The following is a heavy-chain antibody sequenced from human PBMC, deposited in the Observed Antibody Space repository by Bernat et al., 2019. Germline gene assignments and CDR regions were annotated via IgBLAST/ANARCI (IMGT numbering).Heavy chain of an antibody. V-gene: IGHV3-23*01. Sequence: YAMSWVRQAPGKGLDWVSTISGGGDGTYYADSVKGRFTISRDNSKNTLYLQMNSLRAEDTALYYCAKSGGYCGGGTCYPNWFDPWGRGTLVT. CDR3: AKSGGYCGGGTCYPNWFDP. CDR1: YA. CDR2: ISGGGDGT. D-gene: IGHD2-15*01. J-gene: IGHJ5*02.